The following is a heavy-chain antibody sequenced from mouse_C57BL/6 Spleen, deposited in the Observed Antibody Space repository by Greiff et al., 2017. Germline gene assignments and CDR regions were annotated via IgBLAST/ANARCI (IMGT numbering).Heavy chain of an antibody. CDR3: ARGRAYYSNYVFDY. V-gene: IGHV2-9-1*01. CDR2: IWTGGGT. J-gene: IGHJ2*01. CDR1: GFSLTSYA. Sequence: QVQLKESGPGLVAPSQSLSITCTVSGFSLTSYAISWVRQPPGKGLEWLGVIWTGGGTNYNSALKSRLSISKDNSKSQVFLKMKSLQTDDTARYYCARGRAYYSNYVFDYWGQGTTLTVSS. D-gene: IGHD2-5*01.